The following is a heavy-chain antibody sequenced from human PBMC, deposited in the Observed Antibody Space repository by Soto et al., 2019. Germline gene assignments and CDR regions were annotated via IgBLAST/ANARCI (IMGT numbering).Heavy chain of an antibody. J-gene: IGHJ6*03. CDR3: ARSPRGSSWPYYYYYYMDV. D-gene: IGHD6-13*01. CDR1: GFTFSDYY. Sequence: QVQLVESGGGLVKPGGSLRLSCAASGFTFSDYYMSWIRQAPGKGLEWVSYISSSGSTIYYADSVKGRFTISRDNAKNSLYLQMNSRRAEDTAVYYCARSPRGSSWPYYYYYYMDVWGKGTTVTDSS. CDR2: ISSSGSTI. V-gene: IGHV3-11*01.